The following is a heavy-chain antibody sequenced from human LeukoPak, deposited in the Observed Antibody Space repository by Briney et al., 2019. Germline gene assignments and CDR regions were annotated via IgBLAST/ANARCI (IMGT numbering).Heavy chain of an antibody. CDR2: ISRSSGSFI. J-gene: IGHJ4*02. Sequence: HPGGSLRLSCAASGFTFSNYEMNWVRQAPGKGLEWVSYISRSSGSFIYYADSVKGRFIISRDNAKNSLYLKMNSLRAEDTAVYYCARDSSGWYYFDYWGQGILVTVSS. V-gene: IGHV3-48*03. CDR1: GFTFSNYE. D-gene: IGHD6-19*01. CDR3: ARDSSGWYYFDY.